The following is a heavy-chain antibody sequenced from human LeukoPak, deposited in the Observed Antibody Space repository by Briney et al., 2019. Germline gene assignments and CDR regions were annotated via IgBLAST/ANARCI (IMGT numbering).Heavy chain of an antibody. CDR1: GFTFSSYS. CDR3: ARDDVGPAAIRRGPFDY. V-gene: IGHV3-21*01. CDR2: ISSSSSCI. Sequence: GGPLRLSCAASGFTFSSYSMNWVRQAPGKGLEWVSSISSSSSCIYYADSVKGRFTISRDNAKNSLYLQMNSLRAEDTAVYYCARDDVGPAAIRRGPFDYWGQGTLVTVSS. J-gene: IGHJ4*02. D-gene: IGHD2-2*02.